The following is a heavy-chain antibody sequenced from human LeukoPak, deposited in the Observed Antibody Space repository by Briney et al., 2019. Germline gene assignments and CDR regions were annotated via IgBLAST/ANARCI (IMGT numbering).Heavy chain of an antibody. CDR1: GFTFDDYA. CDR2: ISWNSGSI. CDR3: ATGEYSYGGFDY. Sequence: GGSLRLSCAASGFTFDDYAMHWVRQAPGKGLEWVSGISWNSGSIGYADSVKGRFTISRDSAKNSLYLQMNSLRAEDTALYYCATGEYSYGGFDYWGQGTLVTVSS. D-gene: IGHD5-18*01. J-gene: IGHJ4*02. V-gene: IGHV3-9*01.